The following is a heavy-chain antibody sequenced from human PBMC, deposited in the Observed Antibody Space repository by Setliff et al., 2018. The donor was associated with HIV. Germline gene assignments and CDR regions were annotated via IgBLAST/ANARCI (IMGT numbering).Heavy chain of an antibody. D-gene: IGHD5-18*01. V-gene: IGHV4-59*01. Sequence: PSETLSLTCTVSSDSIRFYYWTWIRQPPGKGLEWIGNIYYTGSTTYNPSLKSRITISIDTSKSQFSLKLTSVAAADTAVYYCARDSGGYNYGFAVGSFDYWGQGALVT. CDR3: ARDSGGYNYGFAVGSFDY. CDR2: IYYTGST. CDR1: SDSIRFYY. J-gene: IGHJ4*02.